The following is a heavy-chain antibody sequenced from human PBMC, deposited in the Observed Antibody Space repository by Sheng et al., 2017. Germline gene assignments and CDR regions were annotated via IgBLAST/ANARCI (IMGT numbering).Heavy chain of an antibody. Sequence: QVQLVESGGGVVQPGRSLRLSCAASGFTFSSYAMHWVRQAPGKGLEWVAVISYDGSNKYYADSVKGRFTISRDNSKNTLYLQMNSLRAEDTAVYYCARGKMVRGVINYWGQGTLVTVSS. J-gene: IGHJ4*02. V-gene: IGHV3-30*04. D-gene: IGHD3-10*01. CDR2: ISYDGSNK. CDR1: GFTFSSYA. CDR3: ARGKMVRGVINY.